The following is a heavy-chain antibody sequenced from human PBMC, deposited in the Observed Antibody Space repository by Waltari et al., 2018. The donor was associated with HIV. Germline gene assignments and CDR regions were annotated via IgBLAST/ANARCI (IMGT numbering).Heavy chain of an antibody. V-gene: IGHV3-9*01. D-gene: IGHD7-27*01. Sequence: EVQLVESGGGLVQPGGSLRLYCEASGFNFDDYAMHWVRQAPGKGLYGGSGISWNSDTIGYADSVKGRFTISRDNAKNSLYLQMNSLRVEDTAVYYCARDINGGWGYWGQGTLVTVAS. CDR1: GFNFDDYA. CDR3: ARDINGGWGY. CDR2: ISWNSDTI. J-gene: IGHJ4*02.